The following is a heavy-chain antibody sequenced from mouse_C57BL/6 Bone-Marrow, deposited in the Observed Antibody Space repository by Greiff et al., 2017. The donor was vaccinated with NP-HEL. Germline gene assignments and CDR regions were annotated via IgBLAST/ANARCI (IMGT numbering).Heavy chain of an antibody. J-gene: IGHJ1*03. CDR1: GYAFTNYL. CDR2: INPGSGGT. V-gene: IGHV1-54*01. CDR3: ARGIYYYGSSYIYWYFDV. Sequence: QVLQQQSGAELVRPGTSVKVSCKASGYAFTNYLIEWVKQRPGQGLEWIGVINPGSGGTNYNEKFKGKATLTADKSSSTAYMQLSSLTSEDSAVYFCARGIYYYGSSYIYWYFDVWGTGTTVTVSS. D-gene: IGHD1-1*01.